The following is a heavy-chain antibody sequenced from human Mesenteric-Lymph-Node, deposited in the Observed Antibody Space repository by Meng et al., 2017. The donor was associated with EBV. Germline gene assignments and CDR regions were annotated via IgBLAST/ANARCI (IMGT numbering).Heavy chain of an antibody. CDR1: GDSFSAYY. CDR3: ATGWGKANY. CDR2: VIHSGNT. Sequence: VQRQQWGAGLLKPSETLSLTCDVYGDSFSAYYWRWIRQPPGRGLEWIGDVIHSGNTSYSPSLKSRVTISVDTSKRQFSLKLRSMTAADTAVYYCATGWGKANYWGQGTLVTVSS. J-gene: IGHJ4*02. V-gene: IGHV4-34*12. D-gene: IGHD3-16*01.